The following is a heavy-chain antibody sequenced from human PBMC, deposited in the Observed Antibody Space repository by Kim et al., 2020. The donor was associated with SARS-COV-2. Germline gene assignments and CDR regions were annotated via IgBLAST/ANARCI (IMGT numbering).Heavy chain of an antibody. CDR2: IYSGGPT. Sequence: GGSLRLSCAVSGFTVSTNYVTWVRQAPGKGLEWVSIIYSGGPTIYADSVEGRFTISRDNSKNILYLEMYSLRPEDTAVYYCARDRGFADEEGYYHYYGMDVWGQGTTVTVSS. V-gene: IGHV3-53*05. CDR3: ARDRGFADEEGYYHYYGMDV. D-gene: IGHD3-10*01. J-gene: IGHJ6*02. CDR1: GFTVSTNY.